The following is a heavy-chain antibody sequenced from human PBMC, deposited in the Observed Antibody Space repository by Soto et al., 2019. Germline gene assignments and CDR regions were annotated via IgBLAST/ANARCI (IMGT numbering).Heavy chain of an antibody. CDR3: ARDYVLDPAVAGPTTAFDI. CDR2: IIPIFGTA. J-gene: IGHJ3*02. V-gene: IGHV1-69*13. Sequence: ASVKVSCKASGGTFSSHAISWVRQAPGQGLEWMGGIIPIFGTANYAQKFQGRVTITADESTSTAYMELSSLRSEDTAVYYCARDYVLDPAVAGPTTAFDIWGQGTMVTVSS. CDR1: GGTFSSHA. D-gene: IGHD6-19*01.